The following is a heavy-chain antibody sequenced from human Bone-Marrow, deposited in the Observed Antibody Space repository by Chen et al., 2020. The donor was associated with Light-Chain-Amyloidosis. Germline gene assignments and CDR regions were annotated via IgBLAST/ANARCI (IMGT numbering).Heavy chain of an antibody. CDR2: SSGSGSPS. J-gene: IGHJ3*02. V-gene: IGHV3-23*04. Sequence: EVQLVESGGGLLQRGGSLRLSCAASGFAFSSYAMSWVRQAPGKGLEWVSPSSGSGSPSYYGDSVSGRLTIYRDDSKDALFVQVTRMPAEDTAVYYCAKDISYDDILPGYPADAFDIWGLGTMVTVSS. D-gene: IGHD3-9*01. CDR1: GFAFSSYA. CDR3: AKDISYDDILPGYPADAFDI.